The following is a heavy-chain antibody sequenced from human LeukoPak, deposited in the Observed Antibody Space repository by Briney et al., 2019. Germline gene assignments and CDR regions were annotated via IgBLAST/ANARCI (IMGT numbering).Heavy chain of an antibody. Sequence: GGSLRLSCAASGFTFSSSAMSWVRQAPGKGLEWVSAVSSSGGSTFYADSVKSRFTISRDNSKNTLFLQMNSLRAEDTAIYYCAKRVFAAAQDYFFDYWGPGTLVTVSS. V-gene: IGHV3-23*01. CDR2: VSSSGGST. CDR1: GFTFSSSA. J-gene: IGHJ4*02. D-gene: IGHD2-15*01. CDR3: AKRVFAAAQDYFFDY.